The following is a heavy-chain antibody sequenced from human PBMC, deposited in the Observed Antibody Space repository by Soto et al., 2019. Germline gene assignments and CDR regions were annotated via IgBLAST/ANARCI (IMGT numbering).Heavy chain of an antibody. CDR1: GFTFSDYY. CDR3: ARDYHRYSGYDYVDY. J-gene: IGHJ4*02. CDR2: ISSSSSYT. D-gene: IGHD5-12*01. V-gene: IGHV3-11*05. Sequence: PGGSLRLSCVASGFTFSDYYMSWIRQAPGKGLEWVSYISSSSSYTNYADPVKGRFTISRDNAKNSLYLQMNSLRAEDTAVYYCARDYHRYSGYDYVDYWGQGTLVTVSS.